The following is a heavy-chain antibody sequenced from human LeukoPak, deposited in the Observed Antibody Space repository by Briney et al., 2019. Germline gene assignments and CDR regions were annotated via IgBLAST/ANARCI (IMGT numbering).Heavy chain of an antibody. Sequence: ASVKVSCKASGYTFTDFYMHWVRQAPGQGLEWMGWINPNSGGTNYAQKFQGRVTMTRDTSISTAYMELSRPTADDTAVYYCARAPGTTFGFSDYWGQGTLVTVSS. J-gene: IGHJ4*02. V-gene: IGHV1-2*02. CDR3: ARAPGTTFGFSDY. D-gene: IGHD3-16*01. CDR2: INPNSGGT. CDR1: GYTFTDFY.